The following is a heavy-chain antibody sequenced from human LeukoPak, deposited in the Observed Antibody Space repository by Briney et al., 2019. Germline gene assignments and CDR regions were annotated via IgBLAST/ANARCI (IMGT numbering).Heavy chain of an antibody. CDR3: ARGRYCSADICSGGDAFDI. V-gene: IGHV4-4*07. Sequence: PPETPSLTCNVPGGSIKNYYWSWMRQTAGKRLEWIGRIYTRGSTNYKPSLKSRGTMSVDTSKNQFSLKLSSVTAADTAVYYCARGRYCSADICSGGDAFDIWGQGTMVCVSS. CDR1: GGSIKNYY. CDR2: IYTRGST. J-gene: IGHJ3*02. D-gene: IGHD2-15*01.